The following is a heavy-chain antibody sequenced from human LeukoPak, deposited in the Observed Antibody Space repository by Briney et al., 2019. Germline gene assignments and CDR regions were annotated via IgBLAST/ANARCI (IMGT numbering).Heavy chain of an antibody. D-gene: IGHD3-10*01. J-gene: IGHJ4*02. CDR2: INRDGSTT. CDR1: GFTFSNYW. Sequence: GGSLRLSCAASGFTFSNYWVHWVRQAPGKGLVWVSRINRDGSTTDYADSVKGRFTVSRDNAKNTLNLQMNSLRAEDTAVYYCARDKKSGESSEIDYWGQGTLVTVSS. V-gene: IGHV3-74*01. CDR3: ARDKKSGESSEIDY.